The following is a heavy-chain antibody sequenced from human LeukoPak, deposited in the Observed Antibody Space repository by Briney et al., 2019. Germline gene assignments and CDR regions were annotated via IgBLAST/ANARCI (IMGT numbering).Heavy chain of an antibody. Sequence: GGSLRLSCAASGFTFSTYAMSWVRHTPGKGLEWVSGISSGGNTQYTDSVKGRFTVSRDNSKNTLHLQMDSLRAEDTAIYYCTKDRRQWVVPYFDSWGQGTVVTVSS. CDR3: TKDRRQWVVPYFDS. V-gene: IGHV3-23*01. CDR1: GFTFSTYA. CDR2: ISSGGNT. J-gene: IGHJ4*02. D-gene: IGHD6-19*01.